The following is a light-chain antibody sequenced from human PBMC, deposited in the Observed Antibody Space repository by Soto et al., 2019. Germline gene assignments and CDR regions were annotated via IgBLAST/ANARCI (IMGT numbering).Light chain of an antibody. V-gene: IGKV1-5*01. CDR1: QSISNW. Sequence: DIPMTQSPSTLSASVGDRVTITCRASQSISNWLAWYQQKPGKAPTLLIYDVSRLESGVPSRFSGSGSAKDFTLTINRLQPDDFATYYCQQYDTYYTFGQGTKVAIK. CDR3: QQYDTYYT. J-gene: IGKJ2*01. CDR2: DVS.